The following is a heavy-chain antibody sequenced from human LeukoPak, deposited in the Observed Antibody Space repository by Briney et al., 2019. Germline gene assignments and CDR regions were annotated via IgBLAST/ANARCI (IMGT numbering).Heavy chain of an antibody. CDR1: GYTFTSYY. V-gene: IGHV1-46*01. CDR2: INPSDGST. Sequence: GASVTVSCKASGYTFTSYYMHWVRQPPGQGLEWMGIINPSDGSTSYAHKFQGRVTMTGDTSTRTAYMELSSVRSEDTAVYYGGRRISPGWFDPWGQGTLVTVSS. J-gene: IGHJ5*02. CDR3: GRRISPGWFDP. D-gene: IGHD3-3*02.